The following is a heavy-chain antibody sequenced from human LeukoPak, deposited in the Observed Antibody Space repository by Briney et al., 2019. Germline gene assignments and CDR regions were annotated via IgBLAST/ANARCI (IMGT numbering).Heavy chain of an antibody. V-gene: IGHV3-21*01. CDR3: AKEDYDILTGSFDY. J-gene: IGHJ4*02. CDR2: ISSSSSYI. Sequence: GGSLRLSYAASGFTFSSYSMNWVRQAPGKGLEWVSSISSSSSYIYYADSVKGRFTISRDNAKNSLYLQMNSLRAEDTAVYYCAKEDYDILTGSFDYWGQGTLVTVSS. CDR1: GFTFSSYS. D-gene: IGHD3-9*01.